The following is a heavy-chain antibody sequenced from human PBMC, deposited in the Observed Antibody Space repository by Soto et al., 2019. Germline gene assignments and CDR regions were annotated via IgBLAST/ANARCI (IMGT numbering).Heavy chain of an antibody. V-gene: IGHV5-10-1*01. D-gene: IGHD3-22*01. J-gene: IGHJ3*02. CDR2: IDPSDSYT. Sequence: GGSLKISCKDSRYSFTSYWISWVRQMPGKGLEWMGRIDPSDSYTNYSPSFQGHVTISADKSISTAYLQWSSLKASDTAMYYCAVFDVVVIPSEAFDIWGQGTMVIVSS. CDR1: RYSFTSYW. CDR3: AVFDVVVIPSEAFDI.